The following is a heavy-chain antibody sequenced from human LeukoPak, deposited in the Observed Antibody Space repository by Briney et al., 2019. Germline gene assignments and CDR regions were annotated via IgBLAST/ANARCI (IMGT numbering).Heavy chain of an antibody. CDR3: ASSPTPGKAAAIAF. CDR2: ISGTSSYT. J-gene: IGHJ4*02. Sequence: GGSLRLSCAASGFTFSDYYMSWIRQTPGKGLEWVSVISGTSSYTNYADSVKGRFTISRDNAKNSLYLQMNSLRAEDTAVYYCASSPTPGKAAAIAFWGQGTLVTVSS. V-gene: IGHV3-11*06. D-gene: IGHD6-25*01. CDR1: GFTFSDYY.